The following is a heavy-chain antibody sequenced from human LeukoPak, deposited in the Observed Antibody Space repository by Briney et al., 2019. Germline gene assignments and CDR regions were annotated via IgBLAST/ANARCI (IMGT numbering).Heavy chain of an antibody. V-gene: IGHV3-66*01. D-gene: IGHD3-9*01. CDR2: IYSGGST. CDR1: GFTFSSYW. Sequence: PGGSLRLSCAASGFTFSSYWMSWVRQAPGKGLEWVSVIYSGGSTYYADSVKGRFTISRDNSKNTLYLQMNSLRAEDTAVYYCASPNDWFDAFDIWGQGTMVTVSS. J-gene: IGHJ3*02. CDR3: ASPNDWFDAFDI.